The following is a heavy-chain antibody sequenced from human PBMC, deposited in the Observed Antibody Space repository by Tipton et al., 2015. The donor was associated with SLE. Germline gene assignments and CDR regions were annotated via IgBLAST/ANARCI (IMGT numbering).Heavy chain of an antibody. Sequence: QSGPEVKEPGSSVKVSCHISGDTSSSYSINWVRQAPGQGLEWVGGLVPLFGTSDYAQKFQGRVTITADKSTRTVYMEVNSLKSEDTAVYYCAKRAYCGGECFAFDVWGQGTRVTVSS. CDR1: GDTSSSYS. J-gene: IGHJ3*01. D-gene: IGHD2-21*01. CDR2: LVPLFGTS. CDR3: AKRAYCGGECFAFDV. V-gene: IGHV1-69*06.